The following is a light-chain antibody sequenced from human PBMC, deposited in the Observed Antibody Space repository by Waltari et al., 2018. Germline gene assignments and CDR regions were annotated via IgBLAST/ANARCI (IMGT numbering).Light chain of an antibody. Sequence: EIVLTQSPVTLSLSPGESATLSCRASQSVTSNYLAWYQQKPGQAPRLLIYGASSRATDIPGRFSGSGSGTDFTLTISRLEPEDFAVYYCQHYGSSPETFGQGTKLEIK. CDR2: GAS. J-gene: IGKJ2*01. V-gene: IGKV3-20*01. CDR1: QSVTSNY. CDR3: QHYGSSPET.